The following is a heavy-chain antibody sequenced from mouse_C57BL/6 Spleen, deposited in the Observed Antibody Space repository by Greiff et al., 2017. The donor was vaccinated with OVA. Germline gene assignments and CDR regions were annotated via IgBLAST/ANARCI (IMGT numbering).Heavy chain of an antibody. Sequence: EVKLVESGGGLVQPGGSMKLSCVASGFTFSNYWMNWVRQSPEKGLEWVAQIRLKSDNYATPYAESVKGRFTISRDDYKRIVYLQMNNLRAEDTGIYYCTGLYYYGRYYFDYWGQGTTLTVSS. J-gene: IGHJ2*01. V-gene: IGHV6-3*01. CDR3: TGLYYYGRYYFDY. CDR2: IRLKSDNYAT. CDR1: GFTFSNYW. D-gene: IGHD1-1*01.